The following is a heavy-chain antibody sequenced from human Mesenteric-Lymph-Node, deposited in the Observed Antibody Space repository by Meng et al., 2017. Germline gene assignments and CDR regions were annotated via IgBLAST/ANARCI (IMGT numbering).Heavy chain of an antibody. D-gene: IGHD1/OR15-1a*01. CDR2: IYYSGST. J-gene: IGHJ5*02. CDR3: ARIVPGTGTTP. V-gene: IGHV4-59*01. Sequence: QVQMQESGPGLVKPSETLSLTCTVSGGSISSYYWSWIRQPPGKGLEWIGYIYYSGSTNYNPSLKSRVTISVDTSKNQFSLKLSSVTAADTAVYYCARIVPGTGTTPWGQGTLVTVSS. CDR1: GGSISSYY.